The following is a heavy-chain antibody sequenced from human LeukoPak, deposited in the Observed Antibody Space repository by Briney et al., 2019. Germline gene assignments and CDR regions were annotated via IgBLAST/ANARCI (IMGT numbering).Heavy chain of an antibody. V-gene: IGHV3-23*01. CDR1: GFTFSSYA. CDR3: TRDASGDTNSGPRMDV. CDR2: ITGSGDTT. Sequence: GGSLRLSCAASGFTFSSYAVTWVRQAPGKGLEWVSGITGSGDTTFYADSVKGRFTISRDNAKNSLYLQMTSLRAEDTAVYYCTRDASGDTNSGPRMDVWGQGTTVTVS. D-gene: IGHD1-26*01. J-gene: IGHJ6*02.